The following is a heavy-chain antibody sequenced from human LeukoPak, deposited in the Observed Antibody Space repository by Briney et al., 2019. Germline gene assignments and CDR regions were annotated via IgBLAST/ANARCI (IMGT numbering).Heavy chain of an antibody. CDR2: ISHDGTNT. J-gene: IGHJ4*02. Sequence: GSLRLSCAASGFTFNNYAIHWVRQAPGKGLEWVAVISHDGTNTNYVDSVKGRFTISRDNSKNTLYLQMNSLRTEDTAVYYCASRDHAAAGTDYWGQGTLVTVSS. CDR1: GFTFNNYA. D-gene: IGHD6-13*01. CDR3: ASRDHAAAGTDY. V-gene: IGHV3-30-3*01.